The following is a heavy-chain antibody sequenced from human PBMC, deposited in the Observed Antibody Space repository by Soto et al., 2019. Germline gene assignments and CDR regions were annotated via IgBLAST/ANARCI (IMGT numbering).Heavy chain of an antibody. Sequence: SETLSLTCTVSGGSISSYYWSWIRQPPGKGPEWIGYIYYSGSTNYNPSLKSRVTISVDTSKNQFSLKLSSVTAADTAVYYCARERCSSTSCYGDAFDIWGQGTMVTVSS. D-gene: IGHD2-2*01. V-gene: IGHV4-59*01. CDR3: ARERCSSTSCYGDAFDI. CDR2: IYYSGST. CDR1: GGSISSYY. J-gene: IGHJ3*02.